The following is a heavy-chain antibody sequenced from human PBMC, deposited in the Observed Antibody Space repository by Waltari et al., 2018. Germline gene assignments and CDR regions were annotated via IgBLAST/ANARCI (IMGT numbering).Heavy chain of an antibody. D-gene: IGHD4-17*01. CDR2: IYTSGST. Sequence: EQLQEGGRGLVKASQTLSLTGTVAGGSSSSGRYYWSWIRQPAGKGLEWIGYIYTSGSTNNTPSLKSRVTLFVDTSKNQFSLQLSSVTAADTAVYYCASSMTTVTHFDYWGQGTLVTVSS. CDR1: GGSSSSGRYY. CDR3: ASSMTTVTHFDY. J-gene: IGHJ4*02. V-gene: IGHV4-61*09.